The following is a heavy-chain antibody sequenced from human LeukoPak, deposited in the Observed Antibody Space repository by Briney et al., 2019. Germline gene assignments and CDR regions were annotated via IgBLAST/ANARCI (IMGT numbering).Heavy chain of an antibody. Sequence: SETLSLTCTVSGGSISNPGYYWTWIRQHPGKGLEWIGYIFYSGNTYYNPSLKSRVTISVDTSKNQFSLKLSSVTAADTAVYFCARRMGSGATYPRTFDYWGQGTLVTVSS. CDR1: GGSISNPGYY. CDR3: ARRMGSGATYPRTFDY. D-gene: IGHD2-8*02. CDR2: IFYSGNT. J-gene: IGHJ4*02. V-gene: IGHV4-31*03.